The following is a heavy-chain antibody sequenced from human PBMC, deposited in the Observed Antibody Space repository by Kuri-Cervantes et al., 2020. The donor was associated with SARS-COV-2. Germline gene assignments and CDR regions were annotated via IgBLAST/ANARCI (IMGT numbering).Heavy chain of an antibody. D-gene: IGHD5-24*01. J-gene: IGHJ6*02. Sequence: GGSLRLSCAASGFTFSYYYMSWIRQAPGKGLEWVSYISSSSSYTNYADSVKGRFTISRDNAKNSLYLQMNSLRAEDTAVYYCARGSLWRGGYNSHYYYGLAVWAKGPRSPSP. CDR2: ISSSSSYT. CDR1: GFTFSYYY. V-gene: IGHV3-11*06. CDR3: ARGSLWRGGYNSHYYYGLAV.